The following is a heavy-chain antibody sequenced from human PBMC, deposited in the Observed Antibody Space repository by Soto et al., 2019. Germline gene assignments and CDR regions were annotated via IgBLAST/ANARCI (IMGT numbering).Heavy chain of an antibody. J-gene: IGHJ4*02. CDR3: VRPNFGALTHFDF. V-gene: IGHV5-51*01. CDR2: IFPGDSDT. D-gene: IGHD3-16*01. Sequence: GESLKISCKAIGYTFTNYWIGWVRQTPGKGLEWMGIIFPGDSDTRYNPSFEGQVTVSADESISTAYLQWDTLKASDTAMYYCVRPNFGALTHFDFWGQGTLVTVSS. CDR1: GYTFTNYW.